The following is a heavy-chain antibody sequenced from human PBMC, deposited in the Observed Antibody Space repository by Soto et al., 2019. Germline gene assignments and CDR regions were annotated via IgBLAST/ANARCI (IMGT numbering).Heavy chain of an antibody. CDR2: INSNGGST. V-gene: IGHV3-64*01. Sequence: GGSLRLSCAASGFTFSSYAMHWVRQAPGKGLEYVSAINSNGGSTYYANSVKGRFTISRDNSKNTLYLQMGSLRAEDMAVYSCARGGACNNAVCYFDYWGQGTLVTVSS. D-gene: IGHD2-8*01. CDR3: ARGGACNNAVCYFDY. J-gene: IGHJ4*02. CDR1: GFTFSSYA.